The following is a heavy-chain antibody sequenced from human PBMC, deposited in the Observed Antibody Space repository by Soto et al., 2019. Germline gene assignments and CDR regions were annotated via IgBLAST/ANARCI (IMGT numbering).Heavy chain of an antibody. J-gene: IGHJ5*02. V-gene: IGHV1-69*06. CDR3: ATEPYYYDSSGYYNWFDP. CDR2: IIPIFGTA. D-gene: IGHD3-22*01. CDR1: GGTFSSYA. Sequence: VKVSCKASGGTFSSYAISWVRQAPGQGLEWMGEIIPIFGTANYAQKFQGRVTITADKSTSTAYMELSSLRSEDTAVYYCATEPYYYDSSGYYNWFDPWGQGTLVTVSS.